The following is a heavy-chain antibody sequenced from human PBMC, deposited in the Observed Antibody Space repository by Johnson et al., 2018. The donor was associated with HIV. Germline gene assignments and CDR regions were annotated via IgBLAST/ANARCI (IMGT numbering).Heavy chain of an antibody. V-gene: IGHV3-72*01. CDR1: GFTFSDHY. Sequence: VQLVESGGGFVQPGGSLRLSCAASGFTFSDHYMDWVRQAPGKGLEWVGRTRNKANSYTTEYAASVKGRFTISRVDSKNSLYLQMNSLKTEDTALYYCARDFYAVVATPFIGSAFDIWGQGTMVTVSS. D-gene: IGHD5-12*01. CDR2: TRNKANSYTT. J-gene: IGHJ3*02. CDR3: ARDFYAVVATPFIGSAFDI.